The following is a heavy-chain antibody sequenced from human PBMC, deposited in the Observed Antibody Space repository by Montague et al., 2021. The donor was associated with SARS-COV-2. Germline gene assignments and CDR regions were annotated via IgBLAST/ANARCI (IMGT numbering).Heavy chain of an antibody. CDR3: AREYSSGVYFDY. D-gene: IGHD6-19*01. V-gene: IGHV2-70*11. Sequence: PALVTPTQTLTLTCTFSGFSLSTSGMCVSWIRPPPGKALEWLARIDCDDDKYYRTSLKTRLTISKDTSKNQVVLTMTNMDPVDTATYYCAREYSSGVYFDYWGQGTLVTVSS. J-gene: IGHJ4*02. CDR1: GFSLSTSGMC. CDR2: IDCDDDK.